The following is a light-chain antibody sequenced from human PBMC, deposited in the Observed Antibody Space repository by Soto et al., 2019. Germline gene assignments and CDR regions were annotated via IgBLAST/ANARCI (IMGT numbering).Light chain of an antibody. CDR1: QNVFFY. Sequence: VLTHSPATLSLSPGERATLSCSANQNVFFYLAWYQQKPGQAPRLIIYDASNRATGIPPRFSGSGSGTDFNLTISGLEPEYLAVYYCQARTNWPITFGQGTRLEIK. V-gene: IGKV3-11*01. CDR2: DAS. CDR3: QARTNWPIT. J-gene: IGKJ5*01.